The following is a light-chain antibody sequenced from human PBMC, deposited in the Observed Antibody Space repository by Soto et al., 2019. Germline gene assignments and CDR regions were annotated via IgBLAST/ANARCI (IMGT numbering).Light chain of an antibody. Sequence: QSVLTQPPSASGSPGQSVTISCAGTINDVGGYNYVSWYQQHPGKVPQLMIHQVTKRPSGVPDRFSASKSDTTASLTISGLQAEDEGDYYCMSYAGGNRFVFGTGTKLTVL. CDR2: QVT. CDR3: MSYAGGNRFV. CDR1: INDVGGYNY. V-gene: IGLV2-8*01. J-gene: IGLJ1*01.